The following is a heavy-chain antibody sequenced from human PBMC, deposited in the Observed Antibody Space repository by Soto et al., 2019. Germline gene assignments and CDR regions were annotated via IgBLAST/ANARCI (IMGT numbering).Heavy chain of an antibody. Sequence: GGSLRLSCAASGFTFSSYAMSWVRQAPGKGLEWVSAISGSGGSTYYADYVKGRFTISRDNSKNTLYLQMNSLRAEDTAVYYCAKVFVFTIREGFDYWGLGTLVTVSS. CDR3: AKVFVFTIREGFDY. CDR2: ISGSGGST. CDR1: GFTFSSYA. J-gene: IGHJ4*02. V-gene: IGHV3-23*01. D-gene: IGHD3-3*01.